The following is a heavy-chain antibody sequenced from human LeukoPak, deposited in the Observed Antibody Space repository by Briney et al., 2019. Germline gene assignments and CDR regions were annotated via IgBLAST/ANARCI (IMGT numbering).Heavy chain of an antibody. J-gene: IGHJ4*02. CDR1: GYTFTGYY. D-gene: IGHD3-3*01. Sequence: GASVKVSCKASGYTFTGYYMHWVRQAPGQGLEWMGWINPNSGGTNYAQKFQGRVTMTRDTSISTAYMELSRLRSDDTAVHYCAREDDFWSGYYIAAYWGQGTLVTVSS. CDR2: INPNSGGT. V-gene: IGHV1-2*02. CDR3: AREDDFWSGYYIAAY.